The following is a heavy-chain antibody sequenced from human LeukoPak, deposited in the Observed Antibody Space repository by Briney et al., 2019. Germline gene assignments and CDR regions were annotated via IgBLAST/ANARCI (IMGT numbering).Heavy chain of an antibody. V-gene: IGHV4-59*08. D-gene: IGHD2-15*01. J-gene: IGHJ4*02. Sequence: SETLSLTCSVSGGSISSYYWSWIRQPPGKGLEWIGYISYSGSTKYNPSLKSRVTISVDTSKDQFSLKVSSVTAADTAVYYCARLWSPMVEIDYWGQGTLVTVSS. CDR3: ARLWSPMVEIDY. CDR2: ISYSGST. CDR1: GGSISSYY.